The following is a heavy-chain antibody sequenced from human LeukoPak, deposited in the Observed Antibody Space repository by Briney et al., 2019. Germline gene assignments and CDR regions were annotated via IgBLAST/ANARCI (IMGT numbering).Heavy chain of an antibody. CDR3: ARVGTTYGYYYYMDV. CDR1: GGSFSGYY. D-gene: IGHD1-14*01. V-gene: IGHV4-34*01. J-gene: IGHJ6*03. CDR2: INHSGST. Sequence: SETLSLTCAVYGGSFSGYYWSWIRQPPGKGLEWIGEINHSGSTNYNPSLKSRVTIPVDTSRNQFSLKLSSVTAADTAVYYCARVGTTYGYYYYMDVWGKGTTVTVSS.